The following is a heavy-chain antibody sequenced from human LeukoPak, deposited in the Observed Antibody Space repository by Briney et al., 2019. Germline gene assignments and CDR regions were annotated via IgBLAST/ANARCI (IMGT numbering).Heavy chain of an antibody. CDR1: GGSFSGYY. V-gene: IGHV4-34*01. D-gene: IGHD1-26*01. Sequence: PSETLSLTCAVYGGSFSGYYWSWIRQPPGKGLEWIGEINHSGSTNYNPSLKSRVTISVDTSKNQFSLKLSSVTAADTAVYYCATLPGSPTDYWGQGTLVTVSS. J-gene: IGHJ4*02. CDR3: ATLPGSPTDY. CDR2: INHSGST.